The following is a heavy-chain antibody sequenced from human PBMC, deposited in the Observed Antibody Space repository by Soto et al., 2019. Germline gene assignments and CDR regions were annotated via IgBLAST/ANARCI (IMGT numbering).Heavy chain of an antibody. CDR2: IWYDGSNK. V-gene: IGHV3-33*01. Sequence: GKGLEWVAVIWYDGSNKYYADSVKGRFTISRDNSKNTLYLQMNSLRAEDTAVYYCARAPFFVSSRSRHTYYHHGIGVWGQALLVTLYS. J-gene: IGHJ6*01. CDR3: ARAPFFVSSRSRHTYYHHGIGV. D-gene: IGHD3-3*02.